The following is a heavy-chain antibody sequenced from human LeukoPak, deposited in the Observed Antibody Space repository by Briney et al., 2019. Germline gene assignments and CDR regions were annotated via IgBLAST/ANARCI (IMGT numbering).Heavy chain of an antibody. Sequence: GGSLRLSCAASGFTFSDYYMSWIRQTPGKGLEWLSYISSGGSAIYYADSVKGRFTISRDNDKNSLYLQMNSLRAEDTAVYYCARDHHSGSYSGWFDPWGQGTLVTVSS. CDR3: ARDHHSGSYSGWFDP. CDR1: GFTFSDYY. J-gene: IGHJ5*02. CDR2: ISSGGSAI. V-gene: IGHV3-11*01. D-gene: IGHD1-26*01.